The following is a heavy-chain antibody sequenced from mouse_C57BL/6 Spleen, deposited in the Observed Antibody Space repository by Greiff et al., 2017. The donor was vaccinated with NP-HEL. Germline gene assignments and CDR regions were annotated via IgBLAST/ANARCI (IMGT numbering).Heavy chain of an antibody. CDR2: IDPETGGT. J-gene: IGHJ3*01. D-gene: IGHD2-2*01. CDR3: TRWLRRGGWFAY. Sequence: VQLQESGAELVRPGASVTLSCKASGYTFTDYEMHWVKQTPVHGLEWIGAIDPETGGTAYNQKFKGKAILTADKSSSTAYMELRSLTSEDSAVYYCTRWLRRGGWFAYWGQGTLVTVSA. CDR1: GYTFTDYE. V-gene: IGHV1-15*01.